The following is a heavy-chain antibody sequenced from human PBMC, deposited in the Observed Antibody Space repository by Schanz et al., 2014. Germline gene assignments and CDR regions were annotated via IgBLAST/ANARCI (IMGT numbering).Heavy chain of an antibody. CDR1: GDTFSKYN. J-gene: IGHJ6*02. D-gene: IGHD6-19*01. CDR2: IMPLRSIG. CDR3: TRLRRADPNGFDV. Sequence: QVQLVQSGPEVKKPGSSVKVSCQAFGDTFSKYNIMWVRQVPGQGLEWLGRIMPLRSIGNNAWKFQDRLTITADKSMNITYMELSSLGTEDTAVYYCTRLRRADPNGFDVWGQGTTVDVS. V-gene: IGHV1-69*02.